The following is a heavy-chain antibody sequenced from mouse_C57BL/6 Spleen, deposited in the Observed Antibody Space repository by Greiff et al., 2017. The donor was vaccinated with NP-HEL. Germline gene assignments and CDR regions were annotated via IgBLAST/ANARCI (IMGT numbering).Heavy chain of an antibody. CDR1: GYAFSSSW. CDR2: IYPGDGDT. V-gene: IGHV1-82*01. Sequence: VQLKESGPELVKPGASVKISCKASGYAFSSSWMNWVKQRPGKGLEWIGRIYPGDGDTNYNGKFKGKATLTADKSSSTAYMQLSSLTSEDSAVYFCARGVGPLDYWGQGTTLTVSS. CDR3: ARGVGPLDY. J-gene: IGHJ2*01. D-gene: IGHD4-1*01.